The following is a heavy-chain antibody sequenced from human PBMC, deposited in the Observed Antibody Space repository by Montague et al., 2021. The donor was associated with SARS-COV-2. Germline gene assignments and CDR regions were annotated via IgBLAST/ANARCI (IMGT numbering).Heavy chain of an antibody. V-gene: IGHV4-4*07. CDR2: IYTNETT. J-gene: IGHJ5*02. CDR3: ARTFWGSWFGESWFGP. Sequence: SETLSLTCTVSGGSISTYYWSWIRQPAGKELEWIGRIYTNETTNYNPSLKSRATMSVDTSKNQFSLKLTSVTAADTAVYYCARTFWGSWFGESWFGPWGQGTLVTVSS. CDR1: GGSISTYY. D-gene: IGHD3-10*01.